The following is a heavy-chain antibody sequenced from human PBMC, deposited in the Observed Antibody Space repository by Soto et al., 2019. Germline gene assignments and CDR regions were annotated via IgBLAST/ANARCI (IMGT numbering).Heavy chain of an antibody. V-gene: IGHV3-33*01. J-gene: IGHJ6*02. CDR2: IWYDGSNK. CDR3: ASALNYDFWSGGPIYYGMDV. Sequence: SLRLSCAASGFTFSSYGMHWVRQAPGKGLEWVAVIWYDGSNKYYADSVKGRFTISRDNSRNTLYLQMNSLRAEDTAVYYCASALNYDFWSGGPIYYGMDVWGQGTTVTVSS. CDR1: GFTFSSYG. D-gene: IGHD3-3*01.